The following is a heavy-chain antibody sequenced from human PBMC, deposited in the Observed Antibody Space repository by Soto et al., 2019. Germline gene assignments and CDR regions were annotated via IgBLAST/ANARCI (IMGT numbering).Heavy chain of an antibody. Sequence: EEQLLESGRGLVQPGGSLRLCCAASGFTFSNYAMSWVRQAPGKGLEWVSIISGSGDSPYYADSVKGRFTISRDNSRNTLYLQMNSLRAGDSAKYYCAKEGTSGLYYFDYWGQGTLVTVSS. V-gene: IGHV3-23*01. CDR1: GFTFSNYA. CDR3: AKEGTSGLYYFDY. J-gene: IGHJ4*02. D-gene: IGHD6-19*01. CDR2: ISGSGDSP.